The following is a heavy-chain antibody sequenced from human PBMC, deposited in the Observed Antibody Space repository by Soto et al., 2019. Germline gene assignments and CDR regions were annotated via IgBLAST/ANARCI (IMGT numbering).Heavy chain of an antibody. CDR3: ARHRLGGPNSYYGMDV. Sequence: PGVSLKISCKGAGYRFTSYWIGWVSKMPGKGLEWMGIIYPGDSDTRYSPSFQGQVTISADKSISTAYLQWSSLKASDTAMYYCARHRLGGPNSYYGMDVWGQGTTVTVSS. CDR2: IYPGDSDT. D-gene: IGHD3-16*01. CDR1: GYRFTSYW. J-gene: IGHJ6*02. V-gene: IGHV5-51*01.